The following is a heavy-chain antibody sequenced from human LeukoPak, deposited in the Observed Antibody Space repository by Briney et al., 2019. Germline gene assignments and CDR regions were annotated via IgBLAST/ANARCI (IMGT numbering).Heavy chain of an antibody. V-gene: IGHV3-23*01. CDR1: GFTFSSYA. D-gene: IGHD6-13*01. CDR2: ISGSGGST. CDR3: ARVIAAATPFDY. J-gene: IGHJ4*02. Sequence: GGSLRLSCAASGFTFSSYAMSWVRQAPGKGLEWVSAISGSGGSTYYADSVKGRFTISRDNSKNTLYLQMNSLRSDDTAVYYCARVIAAATPFDYWGQGTLVTVSS.